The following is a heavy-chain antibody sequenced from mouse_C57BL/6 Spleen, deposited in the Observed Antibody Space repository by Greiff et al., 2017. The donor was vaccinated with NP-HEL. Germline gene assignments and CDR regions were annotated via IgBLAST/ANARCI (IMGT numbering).Heavy chain of an antibody. CDR2: ISDGGSYT. CDR1: GFTFSSYA. Sequence: EVKLMESGGGLVKPGGSLKLSCAASGFTFSSYAMSWVRQTPEKRLEWVATISDGGSYTYYPDNVKGRFTISRDNAKNNLYLQMSHLKSEDTAMYYCAREAHFDVWGTGTTVTVSS. V-gene: IGHV5-4*01. CDR3: AREAHFDV. J-gene: IGHJ1*03.